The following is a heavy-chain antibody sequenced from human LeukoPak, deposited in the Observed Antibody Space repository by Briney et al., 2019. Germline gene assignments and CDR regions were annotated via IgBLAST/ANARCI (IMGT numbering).Heavy chain of an antibody. CDR1: GFTFSDHY. Sequence: GGSLRLSCAASGFTFSDHYMSWFRQAPGKGLEWISYITNSGRDMSYTDSVKGRFTISRDNAKSSLFLQMNSLRAEDTAVYFCGRGHWGIDYWGQGTLVTVSS. V-gene: IGHV3-11*04. J-gene: IGHJ4*02. CDR2: ITNSGRDM. D-gene: IGHD7-27*01. CDR3: GRGHWGIDY.